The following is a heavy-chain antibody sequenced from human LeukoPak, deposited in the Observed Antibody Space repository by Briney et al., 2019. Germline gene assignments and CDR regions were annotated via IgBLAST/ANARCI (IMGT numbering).Heavy chain of an antibody. V-gene: IGHV3-23*01. Sequence: GGSLRLSCAASGFTFSSYAMSWVRQAPGKGLEGVSAISGSGGSTYYADSVKGRFTISRDNSKNTLYLQMNSLRAEDTAVYYWAKDQGDYYDSSGYYHYFDYWGQGTLVTVSS. J-gene: IGHJ4*02. CDR3: AKDQGDYYDSSGYYHYFDY. CDR2: ISGSGGST. CDR1: GFTFSSYA. D-gene: IGHD3-22*01.